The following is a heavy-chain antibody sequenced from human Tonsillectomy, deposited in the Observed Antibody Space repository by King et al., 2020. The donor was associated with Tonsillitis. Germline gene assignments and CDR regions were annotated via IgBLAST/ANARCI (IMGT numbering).Heavy chain of an antibody. J-gene: IGHJ4*02. CDR2: IKSKTDGETT. CDR1: GFTFSDAW. V-gene: IGHV3-15*01. Sequence: VQLVESGGGLVKPGGSLRLSCAASGFTFSDAWMSWVRQAPGKGLEWVGRIKSKTDGETTDYLAPVRGRFAVSRDDARNSLYLQMNSLQTEDTAVYYCTTTRRVTAAGTGGDFDNWGQGTQVTVSS. CDR3: TTTRRVTAAGTGGDFDN. D-gene: IGHD6-13*01.